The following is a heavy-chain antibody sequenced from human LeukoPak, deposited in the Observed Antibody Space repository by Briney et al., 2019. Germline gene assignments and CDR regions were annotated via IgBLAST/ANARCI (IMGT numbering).Heavy chain of an antibody. D-gene: IGHD3-9*01. CDR1: GFTFSTYT. CDR2: MSGSEDYI. Sequence: GGSLRLSCAASGFTFSTYTMSWVRQAPGKELEWVSAMSGSEDYIYYADSVKGRFTISRDNSKNTLYLQMNSLRAEDTAVYHCAKEVLNYEIPYWYFDLWGRGTLVTVSS. V-gene: IGHV3-23*01. J-gene: IGHJ2*01. CDR3: AKEVLNYEIPYWYFDL.